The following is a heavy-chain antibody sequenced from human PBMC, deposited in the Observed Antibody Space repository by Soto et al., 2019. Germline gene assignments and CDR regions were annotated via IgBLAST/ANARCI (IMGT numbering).Heavy chain of an antibody. CDR3: AVAVWGLYYFDY. D-gene: IGHD3-16*01. V-gene: IGHV3-73*01. Sequence: GGSLRLSCAASGFTFSGSAMHWVRQASGKGLEWVGRIRSKTDSYATAYTVSVKGRFIVSIDDSKNTAYLQMNSLKTEDTAVYYCAVAVWGLYYFDYWGQGALVTVSS. J-gene: IGHJ4*02. CDR2: IRSKTDSYAT. CDR1: GFTFSGSA.